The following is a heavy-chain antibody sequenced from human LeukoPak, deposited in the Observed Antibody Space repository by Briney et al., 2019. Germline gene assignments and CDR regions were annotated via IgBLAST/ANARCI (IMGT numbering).Heavy chain of an antibody. J-gene: IGHJ3*02. CDR3: ARSDPPYGDYGGNSGQAFDI. D-gene: IGHD4-23*01. CDR2: INHSEST. Sequence: SETLSLTCAVYGGSFSGYYWSWIRQPPGKGLEWIGEINHSESTNYNPSLKSRVTISIDTSKNQFSLKLSSVTAADTAVYYCARSDPPYGDYGGNSGQAFDIWGQGTMVTVSS. V-gene: IGHV4-34*01. CDR1: GGSFSGYY.